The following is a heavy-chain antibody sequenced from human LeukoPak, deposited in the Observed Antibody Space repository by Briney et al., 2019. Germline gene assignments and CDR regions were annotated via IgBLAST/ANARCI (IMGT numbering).Heavy chain of an antibody. D-gene: IGHD5-12*01. CDR1: GYTFTGYY. CDR3: ARGGYSGFDPFDY. CDR2: INPISGVT. V-gene: IGHV1-2*02. J-gene: IGHJ4*02. Sequence: ASVKVSCKAPGYTFTGYYMHWVRQAPGQGLEWMGWINPISGVTNFAQNFLGRVSMSRDTSIRTAYLDMYSLTFDDTAVFYCARGGYSGFDPFDYWGQGTLVTVSS.